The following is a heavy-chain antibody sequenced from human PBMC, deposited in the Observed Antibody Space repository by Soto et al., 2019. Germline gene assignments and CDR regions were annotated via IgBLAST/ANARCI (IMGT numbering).Heavy chain of an antibody. CDR1: GFTFSSYA. Sequence: GSLRLSCAASGFTFSSYAMSWVRQAPGKGLEWVSAISGSGDDTDYADSVKGRFTISRDNSKNTLYLRVSSLRVEDTAVYYCASSPLYYDSSGYISDYWGQGTLVTVSS. V-gene: IGHV3-23*01. CDR3: ASSPLYYDSSGYISDY. J-gene: IGHJ4*02. D-gene: IGHD3-22*01. CDR2: ISGSGDDT.